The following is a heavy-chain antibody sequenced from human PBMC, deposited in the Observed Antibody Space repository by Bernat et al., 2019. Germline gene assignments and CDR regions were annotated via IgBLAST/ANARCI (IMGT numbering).Heavy chain of an antibody. CDR1: GGTFSSYA. V-gene: IGHV1-69*17. D-gene: IGHD4-17*01. Sequence: QVQLVQSGAEVKKPGSSVKVSCKASGGTFSSYAISWVRQAPGQGLEWMGGIIPIFGIANYAQKFQGRVTITADKSTSTAYMELSSLRSEDTAVYYCAREPKTTVTTRYYHMDVWGKGTTVTVSS. J-gene: IGHJ6*03. CDR2: IIPIFGIA. CDR3: AREPKTTVTTRYYHMDV.